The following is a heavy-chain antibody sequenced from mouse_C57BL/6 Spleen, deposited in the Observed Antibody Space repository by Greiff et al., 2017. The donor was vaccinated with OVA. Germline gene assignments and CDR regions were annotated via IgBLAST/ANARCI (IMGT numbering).Heavy chain of an antibody. CDR2: ISSGGSYT. CDR1: GFTFSSYG. J-gene: IGHJ3*01. CDR3: ARLLTSSGYPAWFAY. D-gene: IGHD3-2*02. Sequence: EVKLMESGGDLVKPGGSLKLSCAASGFTFSSYGMSWVRQTPDKRLEWVATISSGGSYTYYPDSVKGRFTISRDNAKNTLYLQMSSLKSEDTAMYYCARLLTSSGYPAWFAYWGQGTLVTVSA. V-gene: IGHV5-6*01.